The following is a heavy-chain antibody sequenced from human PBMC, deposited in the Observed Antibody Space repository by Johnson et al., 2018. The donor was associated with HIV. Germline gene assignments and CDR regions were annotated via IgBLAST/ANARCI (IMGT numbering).Heavy chain of an antibody. V-gene: IGHV3-23*04. J-gene: IGHJ3*02. D-gene: IGHD1-26*01. Sequence: VQLVESGGGLVQPGGSLRLSCAASGFTFSSYWMSWVRQAPGKGLEWVSAISGSGGSTYYADSVKGRFTISRDNSKNTLYLQMNSLRVEDTAVYYCASSSPYSGSYGDAFDIWGQGTLVTVSS. CDR3: ASSSPYSGSYGDAFDI. CDR1: GFTFSSYW. CDR2: ISGSGGST.